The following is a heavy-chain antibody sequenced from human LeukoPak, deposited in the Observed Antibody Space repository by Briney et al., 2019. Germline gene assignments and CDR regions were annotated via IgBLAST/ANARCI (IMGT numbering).Heavy chain of an antibody. CDR1: GVSITNDH. V-gene: IGHV4-4*08. J-gene: IGHJ6*03. CDR2: ISPRGYTYNNP. CDR3: ARLDFYYYFMDV. Sequence: PSETLSLTCTVSGVSITNDHWSWIRRSSGKGLGWIGYISPRGYTYNNPYYNPTLKSRVTISMDKSTNQFSLRLNSVTAADTALYYCARLDFYYYFMDVWGRGTTVTVSS.